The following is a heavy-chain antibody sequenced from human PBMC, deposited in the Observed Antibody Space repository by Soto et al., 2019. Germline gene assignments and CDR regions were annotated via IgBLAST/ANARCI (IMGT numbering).Heavy chain of an antibody. J-gene: IGHJ4*02. V-gene: IGHV2-70*18. CDR1: GGSISSYY. CDR2: IDWDDDK. CDR3: ARLFYGSGSYGDYYFDY. D-gene: IGHD3-10*01. Sequence: TLSLTCTVSGGSISSYYWSWIRQPPGKALEWLALIDWDDDKYYSTSLKTRLTISKDTSKNQVVLTMTNMDPVDTATYYCARLFYGSGSYGDYYFDYWGQGTPVTVSS.